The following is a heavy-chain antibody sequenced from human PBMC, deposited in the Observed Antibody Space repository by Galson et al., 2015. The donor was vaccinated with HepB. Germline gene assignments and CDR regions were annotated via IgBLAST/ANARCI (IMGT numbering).Heavy chain of an antibody. CDR2: IWYDGSKK. J-gene: IGHJ4*02. CDR1: GFSFRSYG. D-gene: IGHD4-23*01. Sequence: SLRLSCAASGFSFRSYGMQWVRQAPGKGLEWVAVIWYDGSKKNYADSVKGRFTISRDNSKNTLYLQMDSLRAEDTAVYYCARSNGGNTAGIGDEFDYWGQGTLVTVSS. V-gene: IGHV3-33*01. CDR3: ARSNGGNTAGIGDEFDY.